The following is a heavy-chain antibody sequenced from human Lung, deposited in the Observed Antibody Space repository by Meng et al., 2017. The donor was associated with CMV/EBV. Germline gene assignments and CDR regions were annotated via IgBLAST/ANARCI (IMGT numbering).Heavy chain of an antibody. CDR1: GFSFSTSGVG. D-gene: IGHD3-22*01. CDR3: ARQSYYDDSGYYFDY. J-gene: IGHJ4*02. Sequence: QITLKEAGPTLLKPTRTLTLTCTVXGFSFSTSGVGVGWIRQPPGKALEWLALIYWDGDKRYSPSLENRLVITKDTSRNLVVLAMTNMDPVDTATYYCARQSYYDDSGYYFDYWGQGTRVTVSS. V-gene: IGHV2-5*02. CDR2: IYWDGDK.